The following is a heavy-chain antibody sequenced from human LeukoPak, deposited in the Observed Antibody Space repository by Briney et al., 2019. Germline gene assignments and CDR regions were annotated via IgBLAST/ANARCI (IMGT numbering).Heavy chain of an antibody. D-gene: IGHD6-13*01. Sequence: ASVTVSCKASGYTFTSYAMNWVRQAPGQGLEWMGWINTNTGNPTYAQGFTGRFVFSLDTSVSTAYLQISSLKAEDTAVYYCASIQRDSSSWDIGDYWGQGTLVTVSS. CDR3: ASIQRDSSSWDIGDY. J-gene: IGHJ4*02. V-gene: IGHV7-4-1*02. CDR2: INTNTGNP. CDR1: GYTFTSYA.